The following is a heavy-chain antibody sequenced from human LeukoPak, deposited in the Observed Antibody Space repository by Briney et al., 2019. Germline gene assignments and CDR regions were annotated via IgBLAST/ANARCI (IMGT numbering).Heavy chain of an antibody. J-gene: IGHJ6*02. CDR1: GFTFSSYS. Sequence: GGSLRLSCAASGFTFSSYSMNWVRQAPGKGLEWVSSISSSSSYIYYADSVKGRFTISRDNAKNSLYLQMNSLRAEDTAVYYCARVRYNWKSMDVWGQGTTVTVSS. D-gene: IGHD1-1*01. CDR2: ISSSSSYI. V-gene: IGHV3-21*01. CDR3: ARVRYNWKSMDV.